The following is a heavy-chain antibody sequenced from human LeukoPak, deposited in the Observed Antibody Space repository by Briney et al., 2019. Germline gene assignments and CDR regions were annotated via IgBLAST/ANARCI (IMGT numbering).Heavy chain of an antibody. V-gene: IGHV1-69*05. D-gene: IGHD4-23*01. Sequence: GASVKVSCKASGGTFSSYAISWVRQVPGQGLEWMGGIIPIFGTANYAQKFQGRVTITTDESTSTAYMELSSPRSEDTAVYYCASADYGGNNWFDPWGQGTLVTVSS. CDR3: ASADYGGNNWFDP. J-gene: IGHJ5*02. CDR1: GGTFSSYA. CDR2: IIPIFGTA.